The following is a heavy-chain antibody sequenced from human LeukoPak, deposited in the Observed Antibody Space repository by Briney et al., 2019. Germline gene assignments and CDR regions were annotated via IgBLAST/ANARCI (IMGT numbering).Heavy chain of an antibody. D-gene: IGHD3-22*01. CDR2: ISSSSSYI. CDR1: GFTFSSYS. J-gene: IGHJ4*02. Sequence: PGGSLRLSCAASGFTFSSYSMNWVRQAPGKGLEWVSSISSSSSYIYYADSVKGRFTISRDNAKNSLYLQMNYLRAEDTALYYCATSDDSSGSDWGQGTLVTVSS. CDR3: ATSDDSSGSD. V-gene: IGHV3-21*01.